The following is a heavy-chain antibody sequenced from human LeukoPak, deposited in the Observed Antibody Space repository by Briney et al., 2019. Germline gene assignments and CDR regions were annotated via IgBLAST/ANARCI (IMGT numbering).Heavy chain of an antibody. CDR1: GFTFNNYG. Sequence: GRSLRLSCAASGFTFNNYGMHLVRQAPGKGLEWMALMWYDGSNKYYADSVKGRFTISRDNSKNTLYLQMNSLRAEDTAVYYCSREYFDWSRNYYYGMDVWGQGTTVTVSS. CDR2: MWYDGSNK. CDR3: SREYFDWSRNYYYGMDV. D-gene: IGHD3-9*01. V-gene: IGHV3-33*01. J-gene: IGHJ6*02.